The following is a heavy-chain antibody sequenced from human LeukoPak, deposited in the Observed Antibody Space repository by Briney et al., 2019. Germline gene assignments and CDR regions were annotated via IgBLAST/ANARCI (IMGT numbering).Heavy chain of an antibody. Sequence: GGSLRLSCAASGFTFSSYAMHWVRQAPGKGLEWVAVISYDGSNKYYADSVKSRFTISRDNSKNTLYLQMNSLRAEDTAVYYCAALGYSYGPKVDYWGQGTLVTVSS. CDR2: ISYDGSNK. V-gene: IGHV3-30*04. D-gene: IGHD5-18*01. CDR1: GFTFSSYA. J-gene: IGHJ4*02. CDR3: AALGYSYGPKVDY.